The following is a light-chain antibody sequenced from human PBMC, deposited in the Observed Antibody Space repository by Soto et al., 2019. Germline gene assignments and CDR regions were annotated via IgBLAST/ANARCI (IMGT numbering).Light chain of an antibody. CDR1: QSFRGL. J-gene: IGKJ5*01. V-gene: IGKV3-11*01. CDR3: QQRHMWPIT. CDR2: DAY. Sequence: EVVLTQSPVTLSLSPGERATLSCRASQSFRGLLAWYQQKPGQAPRLLIYDAYNRATGIPPRFSGSGSGTDFTLTISSLEPEDSAVYYCQQRHMWPITFGQGTRREIE.